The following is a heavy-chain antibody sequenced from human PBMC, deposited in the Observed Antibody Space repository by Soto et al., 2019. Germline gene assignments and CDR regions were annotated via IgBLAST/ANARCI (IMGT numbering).Heavy chain of an antibody. V-gene: IGHV4-31*02. CDR2: IYYSGNT. CDR1: GGSITTGGRY. J-gene: IGHJ3*02. D-gene: IGHD1-1*01. Sequence: QVRLQEWGPGLVKPSQTLSLKCSVSGGSITTGGRYWSWIRQLPGKGLEWIGDIYYSGNTYYNASLKSRVTISVEAAKNQFSLKLRSVTAADTAVYYGAQALVFTGGDGFDIWGQGRLVTASS. CDR3: AQALVFTGGDGFDI.